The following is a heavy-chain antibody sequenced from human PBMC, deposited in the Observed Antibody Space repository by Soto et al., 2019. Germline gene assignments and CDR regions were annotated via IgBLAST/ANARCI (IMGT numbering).Heavy chain of an antibody. CDR3: AKGGGQWLVSWFDP. CDR1: GFTFDDYA. V-gene: IGHV3-9*01. D-gene: IGHD6-19*01. Sequence: GGSLRLSCAASGFTFDDYAMHWVRQAPGKGLEWVSGISWNSGSIGYADPVKGRFTISRDNAKNSLYLQMNSLRAEDTALYYCAKGGGQWLVSWFDPWGQGTLVTVSS. J-gene: IGHJ5*02. CDR2: ISWNSGSI.